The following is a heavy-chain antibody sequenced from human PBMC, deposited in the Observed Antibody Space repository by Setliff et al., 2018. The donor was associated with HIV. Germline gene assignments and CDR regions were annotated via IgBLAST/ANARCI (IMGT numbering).Heavy chain of an antibody. V-gene: IGHV1-2*02. CDR2: ISPDSGDT. D-gene: IGHD3-10*01. CDR3: ARDAGAPGRGNPLDY. J-gene: IGHJ4*02. CDR1: GYTSTVNH. Sequence: ASVKVSCKTSGYTSTVNHLHWVRQAPGQGVEWVGKISPDSGDTFYAQKFQGRVTLTRDTSITTAYMELSTLRDDDTAVYYCARDAGAPGRGNPLDYWGQGTLVTV.